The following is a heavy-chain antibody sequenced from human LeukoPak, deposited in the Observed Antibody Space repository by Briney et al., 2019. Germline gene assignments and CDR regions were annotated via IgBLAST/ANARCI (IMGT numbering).Heavy chain of an antibody. Sequence: SETLSLTCTVSGGSLSSYYWSWIRQPPGKGLEWTGYIYYSGSTNYNPSLKSRVTISVDTSKNQFSLKLSSVTAADTAVYYCARLRRREYYFDYWGQGTLVTVSS. CDR3: ARLRRREYYFDY. D-gene: IGHD3-10*01. CDR2: IYYSGST. J-gene: IGHJ4*02. CDR1: GGSLSSYY. V-gene: IGHV4-59*01.